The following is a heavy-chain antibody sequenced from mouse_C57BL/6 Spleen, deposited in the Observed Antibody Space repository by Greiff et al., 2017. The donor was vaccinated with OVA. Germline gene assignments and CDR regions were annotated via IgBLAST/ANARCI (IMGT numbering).Heavy chain of an antibody. J-gene: IGHJ2*01. CDR2: IYPGDGDT. Sequence: QVQLKESGAELVKPGASVKISCKASGYAFSSYWMNWVKQRPGKGLEWIGQIYPGDGDTNYNGKFKGKATLTADKSSSTADMQLSSLTSEDSAVYFGARKGLRSFDYWGQGTTLTVSS. D-gene: IGHD1-1*01. CDR3: ARKGLRSFDY. CDR1: GYAFSSYW. V-gene: IGHV1-80*01.